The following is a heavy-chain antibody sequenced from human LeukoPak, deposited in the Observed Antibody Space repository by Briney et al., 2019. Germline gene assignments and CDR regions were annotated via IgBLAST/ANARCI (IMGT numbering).Heavy chain of an antibody. J-gene: IGHJ3*02. V-gene: IGHV3-23*01. CDR3: ARVPINNLLWRDNYDILTGYYDAFDI. CDR2: ISGSGGST. CDR1: GFTFSSYG. Sequence: GGSLRLSCAASGFTFSSYGMSWVRQAPGKGLEWVSAISGSGGSTYYADSVKGRFTISRDNSKNTLYLQMNSLRAEDTAVYYCARVPINNLLWRDNYDILTGYYDAFDIWGQGTMVTVSS. D-gene: IGHD3-9*01.